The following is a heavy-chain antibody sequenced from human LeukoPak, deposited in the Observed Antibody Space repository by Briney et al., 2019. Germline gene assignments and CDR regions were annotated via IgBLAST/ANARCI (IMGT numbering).Heavy chain of an antibody. D-gene: IGHD3-3*01. CDR2: IFYSGST. CDR3: ARGTPTYYDFWSGYRPRYYYYYMDV. J-gene: IGHJ6*03. Sequence: PSETLSLTCTVSGGSISNYHWGWIRQPPGKGLEWIGYIFYSGSTNDNPSLKSRVTISVDTSKNQFSLKLSSVTAADTAVYYCARGTPTYYDFWSGYRPRYYYYYMDVWGKGTTVTVSS. CDR1: GGSISNYH. V-gene: IGHV4-59*12.